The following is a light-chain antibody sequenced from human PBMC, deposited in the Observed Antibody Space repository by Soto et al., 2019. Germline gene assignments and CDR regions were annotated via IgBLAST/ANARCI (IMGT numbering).Light chain of an antibody. CDR1: NSDVGTYNY. Sequence: QSALAQPPSASGSPGQSVTITCTGTNSDVGTYNYVSWYQHHPGKAPKFLIYEVRRRPFGVPDRFSGSKSGNTASLTVSGLQAEDEADYYCSSYAGSNNLVFGGGTQLTVL. CDR3: SSYAGSNNLV. V-gene: IGLV2-8*01. CDR2: EVR. J-gene: IGLJ3*02.